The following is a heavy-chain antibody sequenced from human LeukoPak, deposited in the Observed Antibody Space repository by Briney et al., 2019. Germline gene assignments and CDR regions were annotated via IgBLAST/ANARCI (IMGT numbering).Heavy chain of an antibody. CDR2: ISWNSGSI. Sequence: GGSLRLSCAASGFTFDDYAMHWVRQAPGKGLEWVSGISWNSGSIGYADSVKGRFTISRDNAKNSLYLQMNSLRAVDTAVYYCAKYTGYYFDYWGQGILVTVPS. J-gene: IGHJ4*02. V-gene: IGHV3-9*01. CDR1: GFTFDDYA. CDR3: AKYTGYYFDY.